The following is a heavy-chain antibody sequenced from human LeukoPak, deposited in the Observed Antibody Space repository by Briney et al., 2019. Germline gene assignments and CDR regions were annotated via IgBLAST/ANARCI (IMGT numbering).Heavy chain of an antibody. Sequence: GGSLRLSCATSGFTFSTFWMHWVRQAPGKGLVWVSRINHDGSSTNYADSVKGRFTISRDNAKNTLYLQMNSLRAEDTGVYYCGRDGRGATDYWGQGILVTVSS. CDR2: INHDGSST. CDR3: GRDGRGATDY. J-gene: IGHJ4*02. CDR1: GFTFSTFW. D-gene: IGHD3-10*01. V-gene: IGHV3-74*01.